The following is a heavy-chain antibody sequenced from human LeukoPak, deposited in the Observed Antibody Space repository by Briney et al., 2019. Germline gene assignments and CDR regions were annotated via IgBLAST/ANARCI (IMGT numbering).Heavy chain of an antibody. CDR3: ARRLWFGGYYFDY. V-gene: IGHV4-34*01. CDR1: GGSFSGYY. D-gene: IGHD3-10*01. Sequence: SETLSLTCAVYGGSFSGYYWSWIRQPPWKGLEWIGEINHSGSTNYNPSLKSRVTISVDTSKNQFSLKLSSVTAADTAVYYCARRLWFGGYYFDYWGQGTLVTVSS. CDR2: INHSGST. J-gene: IGHJ4*02.